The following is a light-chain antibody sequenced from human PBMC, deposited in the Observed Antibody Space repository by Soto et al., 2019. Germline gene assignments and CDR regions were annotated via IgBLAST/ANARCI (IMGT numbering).Light chain of an antibody. V-gene: IGLV2-14*01. CDR1: SSDVGGYNY. Sequence: QSVLTQPASVSGSPGQSITISCSGTSSDVGGYNYVSWYQQHPGKAPKLMIYGVSNRPSGVSDRFSGAKSGNAASLTISGLQADDEADYYCSSSKSSTAYVFGTGTKVTVL. CDR2: GVS. J-gene: IGLJ1*01. CDR3: SSSKSSTAYV.